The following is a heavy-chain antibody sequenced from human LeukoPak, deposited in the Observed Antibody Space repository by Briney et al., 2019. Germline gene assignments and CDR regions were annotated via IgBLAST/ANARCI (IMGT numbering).Heavy chain of an antibody. D-gene: IGHD3-9*01. V-gene: IGHV4-4*09. J-gene: IGHJ5*02. CDR2: VYTSGST. CDR3: ARLVWSFDSNWFAP. CDR1: GGSISSFY. Sequence: SETLSLTCIVSGGSISSFYWSWIRQPPGEGLEWIGYVYTSGSTNYKPSLRIRVTISVATSKNQFSLKLSSVTAADTALYYCARLVWSFDSNWFAPWGQGTLVTVSS.